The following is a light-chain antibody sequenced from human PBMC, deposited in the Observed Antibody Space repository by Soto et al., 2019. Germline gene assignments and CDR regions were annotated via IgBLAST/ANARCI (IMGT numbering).Light chain of an antibody. CDR3: CSYAVGYTFWV. CDR1: SSDIGGYNY. V-gene: IGLV2-11*01. CDR2: DVS. Sequence: QSALTQPRSVSGSPGQSVTISCTGTSSDIGGYNYVSWYQQHPGKATKIIIYDVSKRPSGVPDRFSGSKSGNTASLTISGLQAEDEAVYYCCSYAVGYTFWVFGGGTKLTVL. J-gene: IGLJ3*02.